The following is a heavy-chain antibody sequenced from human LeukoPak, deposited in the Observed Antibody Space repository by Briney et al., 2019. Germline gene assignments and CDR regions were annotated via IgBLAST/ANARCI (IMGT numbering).Heavy chain of an antibody. Sequence: GGSLRLSCAASGFTLSSYGMHWVRQAPGKGLEWVAFIRYDGTNEYYADSVKGRFTISRDNSKNTLYLQMNSLRAEDTAVYYCAKALGYSDYEWCFDYWGQGTLVTVSS. V-gene: IGHV3-30*02. CDR2: IRYDGTNE. CDR1: GFTLSSYG. J-gene: IGHJ4*02. D-gene: IGHD5-12*01. CDR3: AKALGYSDYEWCFDY.